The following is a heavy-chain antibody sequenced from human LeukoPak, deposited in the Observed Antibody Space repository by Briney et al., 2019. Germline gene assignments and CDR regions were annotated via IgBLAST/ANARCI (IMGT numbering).Heavy chain of an antibody. Sequence: PGGSLRLSCAASGFTFSSYAMSWVRQAPGTGLEWVSAISGSGGSTYYADSVKGRFTISRDNSKNTLYLQMNSLRAEDTAVYYCARKPTRDYYDSSGYYLRWGQGTLVTVSS. CDR1: GFTFSSYA. CDR3: ARKPTRDYYDSSGYYLR. CDR2: ISGSGGST. D-gene: IGHD3-22*01. J-gene: IGHJ4*02. V-gene: IGHV3-23*01.